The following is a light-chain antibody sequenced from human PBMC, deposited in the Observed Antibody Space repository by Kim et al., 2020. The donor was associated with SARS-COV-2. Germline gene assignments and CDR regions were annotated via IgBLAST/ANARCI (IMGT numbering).Light chain of an antibody. J-gene: IGLJ2*01. V-gene: IGLV3-21*04. CDR3: QVWDSSSDHRVV. CDR1: RSVSNS. Sequence: KTSMSSCGGNRSVSNSVRWYQRKSRQAPVLVIYYDSDRPSGIHERFSGSNSGNTATLTISRVEAGDEADYYCQVWDSSSDHRVVFGGGTKVTVL. CDR2: YDS.